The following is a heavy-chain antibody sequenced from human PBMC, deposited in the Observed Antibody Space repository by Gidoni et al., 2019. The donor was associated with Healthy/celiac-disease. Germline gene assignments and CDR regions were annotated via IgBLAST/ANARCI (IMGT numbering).Heavy chain of an antibody. CDR2: SRNKANNYTT. V-gene: IGHV3-72*01. J-gene: IGHJ4*02. D-gene: IGHD3-10*01. CDR3: ARAGGGLRGVNS. CDR1: GFHFSDHY. Sequence: EVQLVESGGGLVQPGGSLRLSWAASGFHFSDHYMDWVRQAPGKGLEWVGRSRNKANNYTTEYDASVKGRFTISRDDSKNSLYLQMNSLKTEDTAVYYCARAGGGLRGVNSWGQGTQVTVSS.